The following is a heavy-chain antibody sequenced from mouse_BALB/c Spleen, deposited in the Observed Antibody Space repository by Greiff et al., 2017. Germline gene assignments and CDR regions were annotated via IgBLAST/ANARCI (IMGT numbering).Heavy chain of an antibody. CDR1: GFTFSSFG. D-gene: IGHD3-2*01. CDR3: ARDRGYFDY. Sequence: EVQRVESGGGLVQPGGSRKLSCAASGFTFSSFGMHWVRQAPEKGLEWVAYISSGSSTIYYADTVKGRFTISRDNPKNTLFLQMTSLRSEDTAMYYCARDRGYFDYWGQGTTLTVSS. V-gene: IGHV5-17*02. CDR2: ISSGSSTI. J-gene: IGHJ2*01.